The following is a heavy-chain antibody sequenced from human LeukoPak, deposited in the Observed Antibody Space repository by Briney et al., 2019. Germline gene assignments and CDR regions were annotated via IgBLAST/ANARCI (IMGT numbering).Heavy chain of an antibody. CDR1: GYSFTGYY. Sequence: ASVKVSCKASGYSFTGYYMHWVRQAPGQGLEWMGIINPSGGSTSYAQKFQGRVTMTRDTSTSTVYMELSSLRSEDTAVYYCARDLVPKDRDGYHTGDHHRDYWGQGTLVTVSS. V-gene: IGHV1-46*01. CDR3: ARDLVPKDRDGYHTGDHHRDY. J-gene: IGHJ4*02. CDR2: INPSGGST. D-gene: IGHD5-24*01.